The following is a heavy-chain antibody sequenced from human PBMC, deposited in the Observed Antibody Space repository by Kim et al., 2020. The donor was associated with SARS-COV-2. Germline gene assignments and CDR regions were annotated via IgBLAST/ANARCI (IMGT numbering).Heavy chain of an antibody. Sequence: VKGRFTISRDDSKNTLYLQMNSLKTEDTAVYYCTTGVEGEFRPPLDAFDIWGQGTMVTVSS. CDR3: TTGVEGEFRPPLDAFDI. V-gene: IGHV3-15*01. J-gene: IGHJ3*02. D-gene: IGHD3-16*01.